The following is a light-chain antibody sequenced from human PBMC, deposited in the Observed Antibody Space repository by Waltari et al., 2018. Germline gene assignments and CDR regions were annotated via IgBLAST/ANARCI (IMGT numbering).Light chain of an antibody. CDR2: WAS. CDR1: QSVLYSSNNKNY. J-gene: IGKJ1*01. V-gene: IGKV4-1*01. CDR3: QQYYSTPLA. Sequence: DIVMTQSPDSLAVSLGERATINCKSSQSVLYSSNNKNYLAWYQQKPGQPPKLLIYWASTRESWVPDRFSGSGSVTDFTLTISSLQAEDVAVYYCQQYYSTPLAFGQGTKVEIK.